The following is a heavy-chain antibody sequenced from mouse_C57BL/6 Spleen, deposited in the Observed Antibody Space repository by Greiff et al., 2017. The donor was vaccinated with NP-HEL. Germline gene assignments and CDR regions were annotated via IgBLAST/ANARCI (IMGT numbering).Heavy chain of an antibody. CDR3: ARRRWLRYYAMDY. CDR1: GYTFTDYY. V-gene: IGHV1-26*01. D-gene: IGHD2-2*01. Sequence: EVQLQQSGPELVKPGASVKISCKASGYTFTDYYMNWVKQSHGKSLEWIGDINPNNGGTSYNQKFKGKATLTVDKSSSTAYMELRSLTSEDSAVYYCARRRWLRYYAMDYWGQGTSVTVSS. J-gene: IGHJ4*01. CDR2: INPNNGGT.